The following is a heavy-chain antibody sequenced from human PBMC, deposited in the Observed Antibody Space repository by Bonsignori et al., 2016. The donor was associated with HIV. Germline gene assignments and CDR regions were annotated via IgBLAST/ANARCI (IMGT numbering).Heavy chain of an antibody. Sequence: WIRQPPGKGLEWVSVIYSGGSTYYADSVKGRFTISRDNSKNTLYLQMNSLRAEDTAVYYCASHLVGGDYDAFDIWGQGTMVTVSS. CDR3: ASHLVGGDYDAFDI. CDR2: IYSGGST. J-gene: IGHJ3*02. D-gene: IGHD3-10*01. V-gene: IGHV3-53*01.